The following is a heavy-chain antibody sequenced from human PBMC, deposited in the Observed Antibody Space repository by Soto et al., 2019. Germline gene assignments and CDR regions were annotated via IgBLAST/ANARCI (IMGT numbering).Heavy chain of an antibody. CDR3: ARHDSNGDFDS. CDR2: IDPSDSRT. V-gene: IGHV5-10-1*01. D-gene: IGHD2-8*01. CDR1: GYMFPIYH. Sequence: GESLKISCEASGYMFPIYHISWVRQMPGKGLEWVGKIDPSDSRTMYRPSSRARITISVDKSINTAYLEWGRLKASDTAMYYCARHDSNGDFDSWGQGTRVTFSS. J-gene: IGHJ4*02.